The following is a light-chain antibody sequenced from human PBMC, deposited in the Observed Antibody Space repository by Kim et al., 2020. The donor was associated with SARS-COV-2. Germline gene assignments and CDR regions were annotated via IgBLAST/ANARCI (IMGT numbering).Light chain of an antibody. CDR2: DVS. Sequence: QSALTQPASVSGSPGQSITISCTETSSDVGGYNYVSWYQQHPGKAPKLMIYDVSKRPSGVSNRFSGSKSGNTASLTISGLQAEDEADYYCSSYTSSSTYVFGTGTKV. J-gene: IGLJ1*01. V-gene: IGLV2-14*01. CDR3: SSYTSSSTYV. CDR1: SSDVGGYNY.